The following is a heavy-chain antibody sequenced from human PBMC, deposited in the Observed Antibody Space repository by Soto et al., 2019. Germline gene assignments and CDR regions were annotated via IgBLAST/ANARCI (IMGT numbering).Heavy chain of an antibody. CDR2: TYYRSKWYS. CDR1: GDSVSSNSAA. J-gene: IGHJ4*02. V-gene: IGHV6-1*01. D-gene: IGHD6-19*01. Sequence: SQTLSLTCAISGDSVSSNSAAWSWIRQSPSRGLEWLGRTYYRSKWYSDYAVSVRSRMAINADASKNQFSLQLNSVTPEDTAVYYCARDTPPKSGWYYFDSWGQGTLVTVSS. CDR3: ARDTPPKSGWYYFDS.